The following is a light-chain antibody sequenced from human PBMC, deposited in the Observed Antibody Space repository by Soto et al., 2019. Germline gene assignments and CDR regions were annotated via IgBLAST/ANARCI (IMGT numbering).Light chain of an antibody. Sequence: QSLLTQPPSVYAAPGLKVTIACSGRRADIGNNDVSWYQQFPGTAPTLLIYDSHQRPSGIPDRFSASKSGTSASLGIADLQTGDEADYYCGTWDNTLSSTVFGGGTKVTVL. CDR1: RADIGNND. CDR3: GTWDNTLSSTV. J-gene: IGLJ2*01. CDR2: DSH. V-gene: IGLV1-51*01.